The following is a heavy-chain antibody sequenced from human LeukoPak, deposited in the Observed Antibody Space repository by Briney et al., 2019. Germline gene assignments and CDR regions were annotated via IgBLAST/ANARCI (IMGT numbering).Heavy chain of an antibody. CDR2: ISASGGTT. V-gene: IGHV3-23*01. CDR3: AREVGPQDY. J-gene: IGHJ4*02. D-gene: IGHD1-26*01. Sequence: PGGSLRLSCAASGFTFGSYGMSWVRQAPGKVLEWVSAISASGGTTYYADSVRGRFIISRDNSKNTVYVQMNSLRAEDTAVYYCAREVGPQDYWGQGTLVTVSS. CDR1: GFTFGSYG.